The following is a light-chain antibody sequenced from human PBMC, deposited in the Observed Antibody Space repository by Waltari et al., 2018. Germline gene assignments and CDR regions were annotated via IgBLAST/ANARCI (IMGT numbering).Light chain of an antibody. J-gene: IGLJ3*02. Sequence: QSALTQPASVSGSPGQSITLSCTGTSNDVGGYNYVSWYQQHPGKAPKLMIFDVNDRPSGVSNRFSGSKSGNTASLTISGLQAEDEADYYCNSFTSSSTWVFGGGTKLTVL. V-gene: IGLV2-14*01. CDR1: SNDVGGYNY. CDR3: NSFTSSSTWV. CDR2: DVN.